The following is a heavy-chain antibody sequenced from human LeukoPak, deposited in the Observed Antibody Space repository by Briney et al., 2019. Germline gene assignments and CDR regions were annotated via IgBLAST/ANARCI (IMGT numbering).Heavy chain of an antibody. D-gene: IGHD5-18*01. V-gene: IGHV1-2*02. CDR1: GYTFTGYY. J-gene: IGHJ4*02. Sequence: ASVKVSCKASGYTFTGYYMHWVRQAPGQGLEWMGWINPDSGGTNYAQKFQGRVTMTRDTSISTAYMELSRLRSDDTAAYYCAREKNRSLGYSYGLGYWGQGTLVTVSS. CDR3: AREKNRSLGYSYGLGY. CDR2: INPDSGGT.